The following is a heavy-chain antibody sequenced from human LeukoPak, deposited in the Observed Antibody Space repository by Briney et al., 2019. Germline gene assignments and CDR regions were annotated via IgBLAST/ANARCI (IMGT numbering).Heavy chain of an antibody. CDR2: INPSGGST. J-gene: IGHJ2*01. D-gene: IGHD2-21*02. CDR3: ARSYFGGDCQPGYFDL. Sequence: ASVKVSCKASGYTFTSYYMHWVRQAPGQGLEWMGIINPSGGSTSYAQKFQGRVTMTRDTSTSTVYMELSSLRSEDTAVYYCARSYFGGDCQPGYFDLWGRGTLVTVSS. V-gene: IGHV1-46*01. CDR1: GYTFTSYY.